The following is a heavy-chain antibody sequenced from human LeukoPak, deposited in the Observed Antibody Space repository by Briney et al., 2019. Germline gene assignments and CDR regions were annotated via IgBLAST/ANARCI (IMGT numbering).Heavy chain of an antibody. D-gene: IGHD6-19*01. Sequence: GGSLRLSCAASGFTFSSYAMSWVRQAPGKGLEWVSAISGSGGSTYYADSVKGRFTISRDNSKSTLYLQVNSLRAEDTAVYYCAKSKYSGGWYQFDYWGRGTLVTVSS. CDR2: ISGSGGST. V-gene: IGHV3-23*01. CDR3: AKSKYSGGWYQFDY. J-gene: IGHJ4*02. CDR1: GFTFSSYA.